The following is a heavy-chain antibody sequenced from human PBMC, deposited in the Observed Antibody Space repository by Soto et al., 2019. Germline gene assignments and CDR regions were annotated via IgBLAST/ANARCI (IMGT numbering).Heavy chain of an antibody. CDR1: GDTFNFYT. J-gene: IGHJ4*02. Sequence: QVQLVQSGAEVKKPGSPVRVSCTASGDTFNFYTISWVRQVPGQGPEWMGRIIPMLGMSNYAQKFQGRVTIMADKATRTVYMNLRGLTSEDTAAYYCATKYGSGSTHFDYWGQGTLVTVSS. D-gene: IGHD3-10*01. CDR2: IIPMLGMS. V-gene: IGHV1-69*02. CDR3: ATKYGSGSTHFDY.